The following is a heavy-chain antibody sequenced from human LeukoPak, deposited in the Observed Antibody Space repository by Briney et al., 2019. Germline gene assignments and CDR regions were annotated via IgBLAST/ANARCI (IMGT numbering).Heavy chain of an antibody. CDR1: GFTFSSYS. J-gene: IGHJ6*02. V-gene: IGHV3-21*01. D-gene: IGHD4-11*01. Sequence: KAGGSLRLSCAASGFTFSSYSMNWVRQAPGKGLEWVSSISSSSSYIYYADSVKGRFTISRDNAKNSLYLQMNSLRAEDTAVYYCARETTTVTTLYYYYYGMDVWGQGTTVTVSS. CDR2: ISSSSSYI. CDR3: ARETTTVTTLYYYYYGMDV.